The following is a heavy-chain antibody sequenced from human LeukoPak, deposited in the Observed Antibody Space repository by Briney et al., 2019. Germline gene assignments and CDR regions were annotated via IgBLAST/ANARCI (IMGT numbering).Heavy chain of an antibody. CDR2: IWYDGSNK. V-gene: IGHV3-33*01. J-gene: IGHJ6*04. CDR1: GFTFSSYG. CDR3: ARDRGLYGMDV. Sequence: GGSLRLSCAASGFTFSSYGMHWVRRAPGKGLEWVAVIWYDGSNKYYADSVKGRFTISRDNAKNALYLQMNSLRAEDTAVYYCARDRGLYGMDVWGKGTTVTVSS.